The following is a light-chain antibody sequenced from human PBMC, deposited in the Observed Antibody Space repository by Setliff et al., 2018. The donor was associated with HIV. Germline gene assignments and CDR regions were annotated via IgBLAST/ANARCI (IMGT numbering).Light chain of an antibody. J-gene: IGLJ1*01. V-gene: IGLV2-14*03. CDR3: SSYTSSSPPYV. CDR1: SNDVGSYNY. Sequence: QSVLTQPSSVSGFPGQSITISCTGSSNDVGSYNYVSWYQQHPGKAPKLMISDVSKRPSGVSNRFSGSKSGNTASLTISGLQAEDEADYYCSSYTSSSPPYVFGTGTKVTVL. CDR2: DVS.